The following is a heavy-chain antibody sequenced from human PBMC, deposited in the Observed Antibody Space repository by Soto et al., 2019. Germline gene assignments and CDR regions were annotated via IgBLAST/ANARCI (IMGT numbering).Heavy chain of an antibody. J-gene: IGHJ6*02. CDR2: ISGSGARI. CDR1: RYTFNIDA. D-gene: IGHD1-20*01. CDR3: ARDNWNGAYYGLDV. Sequence: EVQLLESGGGLVQPGESLTLSCAASRYTFNIDAMTWVRQAPGKGLEWVSSISGSGARIYYADSVKGRFTISRDNSKNTLYLQMNSLRVEDTAVYWCARDNWNGAYYGLDVWDQGTTVTFS. V-gene: IGHV3-23*01.